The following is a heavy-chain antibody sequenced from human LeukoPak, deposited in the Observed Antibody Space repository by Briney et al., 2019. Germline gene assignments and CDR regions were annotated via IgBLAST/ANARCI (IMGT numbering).Heavy chain of an antibody. J-gene: IGHJ6*03. CDR2: IYYSGST. CDR1: GGSISSYC. Sequence: SETLSLTCTVSGGSISSYCWSWIRQPPGKGLEWIGYIYYSGSTNYNPSLKSRVTISVDTSKNQFSLKLSSVTAADTAVYYCARHGVGATTGYYYYYYYMDVWGKGTTVTISS. V-gene: IGHV4-59*08. D-gene: IGHD1-26*01. CDR3: ARHGVGATTGYYYYYYYMDV.